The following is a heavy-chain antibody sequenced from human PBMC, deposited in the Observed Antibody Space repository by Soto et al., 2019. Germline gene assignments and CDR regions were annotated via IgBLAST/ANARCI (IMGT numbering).Heavy chain of an antibody. J-gene: IGHJ4*02. CDR1: EYTLSSYT. D-gene: IGHD4-4*01. CDR2: INAGNGDS. CDR3: ARELQGLYYFDY. V-gene: IGHV1-3*01. Sequence: ASVKVSCKASEYTLSSYTLHWVRQAPGQRLEWMGWINAGNGDSKYSQKFQGRVSISRDTSASTASMELSSLTSEDTAVYYCARELQGLYYFDYWGQGTLVTVSS.